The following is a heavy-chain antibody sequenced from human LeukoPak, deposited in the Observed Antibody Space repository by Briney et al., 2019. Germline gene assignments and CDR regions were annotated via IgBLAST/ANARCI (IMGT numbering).Heavy chain of an antibody. CDR3: AKGIYSSGWSYFDY. J-gene: IGHJ4*01. CDR1: GFTFSNSA. V-gene: IGHV3-23*01. CDR2: LSGSGITT. Sequence: GGSLRLSCAASGFTFSNSAMSCVRQAPGKGLKWVSTLSGSGITTYYADSVKGRFTISRDNSKNTLYLQMNSLRSEDTAVYYCAKGIYSSGWSYFDYWGHGTLVTVSS. D-gene: IGHD6-19*01.